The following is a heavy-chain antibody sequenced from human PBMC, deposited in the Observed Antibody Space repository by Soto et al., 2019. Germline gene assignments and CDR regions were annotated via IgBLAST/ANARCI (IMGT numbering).Heavy chain of an antibody. V-gene: IGHV4-61*01. CDR3: ARGERPRSYDFWSGYYSKWFDP. J-gene: IGHJ5*02. CDR1: GGSVSSGSYY. CDR2: IYYSGST. D-gene: IGHD3-3*01. Sequence: QVQLQESGPGLVKPSETLSLTCTVSGGSVSSGSYYWSWIRQPPGKGLEWIGYIYYSGSTNYNPSLKDRVTISVDTSKNQFSLKLSSVTAADTAVYYCARGERPRSYDFWSGYYSKWFDPWGQGTLVTVSS.